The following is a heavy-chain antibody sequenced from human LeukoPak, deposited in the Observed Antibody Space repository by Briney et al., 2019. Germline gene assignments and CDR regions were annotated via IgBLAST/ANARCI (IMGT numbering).Heavy chain of an antibody. CDR3: ARDRGYDILTGYYFDY. Sequence: SVKVSCKASGGTFSNYAISWVRQAPGQGLQWMGRFIPIFGTANYAQKFQGRVTITTDESTSTAYMELSSLRSEDTAVYYCARDRGYDILTGYYFDYWGQGTLVTVSS. J-gene: IGHJ4*02. CDR1: GGTFSNYA. V-gene: IGHV1-69*05. D-gene: IGHD3-9*01. CDR2: FIPIFGTA.